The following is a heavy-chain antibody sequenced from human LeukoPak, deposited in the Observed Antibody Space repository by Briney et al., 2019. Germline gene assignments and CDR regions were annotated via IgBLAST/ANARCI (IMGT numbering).Heavy chain of an antibody. Sequence: GASVKVSCKASGYTFTDFYMYWVRQAPGQGLEWMGWINPKNGGTNSPQKFLGRVTMTRDTSISTVYMELSSLRIDDTAVFYCARGGDYDYVGGSYRPNDYWGQGTLVTVSS. CDR3: ARGGDYDYVGGSYRPNDY. J-gene: IGHJ4*02. V-gene: IGHV1-2*02. CDR1: GYTFTDFY. CDR2: INPKNGGT. D-gene: IGHD3-16*02.